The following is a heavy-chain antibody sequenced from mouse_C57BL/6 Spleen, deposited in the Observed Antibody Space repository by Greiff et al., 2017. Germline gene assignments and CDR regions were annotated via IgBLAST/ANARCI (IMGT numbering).Heavy chain of an antibody. CDR3: ARREGDYDGGAWFAY. CDR1: GYSITSGYY. Sequence: EVKLMESGPGLVKPSQSLSLTCSVTGYSITSGYYWNWIRQFPGNKLEWMGYISYDGSNNYNPSLKNRISITRDTSKNQLFLKLNSVTTEDTATYYCARREGDYDGGAWFAYWGQGTLVTVSA. J-gene: IGHJ3*01. V-gene: IGHV3-6*01. CDR2: ISYDGSN. D-gene: IGHD2-4*01.